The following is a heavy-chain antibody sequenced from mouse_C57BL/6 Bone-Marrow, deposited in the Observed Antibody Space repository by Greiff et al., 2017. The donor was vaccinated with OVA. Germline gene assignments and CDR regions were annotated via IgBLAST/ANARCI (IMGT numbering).Heavy chain of an antibody. J-gene: IGHJ2*01. CDR2: ISYSGST. D-gene: IGHD2-5*01. Sequence: VQLKESGPGLAKPSQPLSLTCSVPGYSITSDYWNWIRKFPGNKLEYMGYISYSGSTYYNPSLKSRISITRDTSKNQYYLQLNSVTTEDTATYYWAKGIYSNYLDYWGQGTTLTVSS. V-gene: IGHV3-8*01. CDR3: AKGIYSNYLDY. CDR1: GYSITSDY.